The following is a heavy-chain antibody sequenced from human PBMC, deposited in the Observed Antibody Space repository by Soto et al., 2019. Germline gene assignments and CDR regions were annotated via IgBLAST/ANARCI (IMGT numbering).Heavy chain of an antibody. CDR1: GFTFSSYA. Sequence: QVQLVESGGGVVQPGRSLRLSCAASGFTFSSYAMHWVRQAPGKGLEWVAVISYDGSNKYYADSVKGRFTISRDNSKNTLYLQMNSLRAEDTAVYYCARDPWGRDSWGQGTLVTVSS. D-gene: IGHD7-27*01. CDR2: ISYDGSNK. V-gene: IGHV3-30-3*01. J-gene: IGHJ5*01. CDR3: ARDPWGRDS.